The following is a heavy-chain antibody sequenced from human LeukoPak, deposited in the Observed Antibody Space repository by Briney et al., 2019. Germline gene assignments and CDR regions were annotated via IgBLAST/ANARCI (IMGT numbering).Heavy chain of an antibody. CDR1: GFTFSSYA. CDR2: ISGSGGST. D-gene: IGHD3-16*01. V-gene: IGHV3-23*01. J-gene: IGHJ4*02. Sequence: GGSLRLSCAASGFTFSSYAMSWVRQAPGKGLEWVSAISGSGGSTYYADSVKGRFTISRDNSKNTLYLQMNSLRAEDTAVYYCATSGMFGVFVYWGQGTLVTVSS. CDR3: ATSGMFGVFVY.